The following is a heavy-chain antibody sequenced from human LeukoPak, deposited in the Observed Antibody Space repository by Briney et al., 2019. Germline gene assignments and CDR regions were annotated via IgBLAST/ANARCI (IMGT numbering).Heavy chain of an antibody. CDR1: GGSFSGYY. D-gene: IGHD3-3*01. Sequence: SETLSLTCAVYGGSFSGYYWSWIRQPPGKGLEWIGYIYYSGSTYYNPSLKSRVTISVDTSKNQFSLKLSSVTAADTAVYYCARQHRLRFLEWLLSGPVDYWGQGTLVTVSS. J-gene: IGHJ4*02. CDR3: ARQHRLRFLEWLLSGPVDY. V-gene: IGHV4-30-4*08. CDR2: IYYSGST.